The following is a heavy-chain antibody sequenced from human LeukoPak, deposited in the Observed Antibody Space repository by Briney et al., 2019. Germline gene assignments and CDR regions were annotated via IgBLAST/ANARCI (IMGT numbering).Heavy chain of an antibody. CDR3: ARDSGGSGWCDY. V-gene: IGHV1-2*02. J-gene: IGHJ4*02. CDR1: GYTFTGYY. Sequence: GATVKVSCKASGYTFTGYYMHWVRQAPGQGLEWMGWINPNSGGTNYAQKFQGRVTMTRDTSISTAYMELSRLRSDDTAVYYCARDSGGSGWCDYWGQGTLVTVSS. D-gene: IGHD6-19*01. CDR2: INPNSGGT.